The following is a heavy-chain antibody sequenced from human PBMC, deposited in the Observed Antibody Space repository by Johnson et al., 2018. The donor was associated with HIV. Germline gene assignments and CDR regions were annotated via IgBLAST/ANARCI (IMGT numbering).Heavy chain of an antibody. V-gene: IGHV3-66*02. J-gene: IGHJ3*02. D-gene: IGHD5-24*01. CDR2: IYSGGST. Sequence: MQLVESGGGLVQPGGSLRLSCAASGFTVSSNYMSWVRQAPGKGLEWVSVIYSGGSTYYADSVKGRFTISRDNSKNTLYLQINSLRAEDTAVYYCAREVRRWLQFDAFDIWGQGTMVTVSA. CDR3: AREVRRWLQFDAFDI. CDR1: GFTVSSNY.